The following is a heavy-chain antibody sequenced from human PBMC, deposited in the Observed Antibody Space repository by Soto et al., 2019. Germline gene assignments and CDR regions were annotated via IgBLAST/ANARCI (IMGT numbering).Heavy chain of an antibody. CDR3: AKEVAVAGDFDY. J-gene: IGHJ4*01. CDR2: ISSDGNTK. Sequence: QVRLVESGGGVVQPGRSLRLSCVASGFTFSSYGIHWVRQAPGKGLEWVAVISSDGNTKYYADSVKGRFTISRDNSKNTLYLQMDSPRPEDTAVYYCAKEVAVAGDFDYWGHGTLVTVSS. V-gene: IGHV3-30*18. D-gene: IGHD6-19*01. CDR1: GFTFSSYG.